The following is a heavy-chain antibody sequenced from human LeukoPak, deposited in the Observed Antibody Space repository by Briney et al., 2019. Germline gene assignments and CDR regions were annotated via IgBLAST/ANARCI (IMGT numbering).Heavy chain of an antibody. CDR1: GFTFSSYG. J-gene: IGHJ4*02. Sequence: PGGSLRLSCAASGFTFSSYGMHWVRQAPGKGLEWVALISYDGSNKYYADSVKGRFTISRDNSQNTLYLQMNSLRPEDTAVYYCAKVSAYYYASGFDSWGQGTLVTVSS. CDR3: AKVSAYYYASGFDS. V-gene: IGHV3-30*18. CDR2: ISYDGSNK. D-gene: IGHD3-10*01.